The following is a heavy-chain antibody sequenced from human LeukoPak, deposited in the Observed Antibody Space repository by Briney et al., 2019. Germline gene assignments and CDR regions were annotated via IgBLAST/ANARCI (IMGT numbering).Heavy chain of an antibody. CDR1: GFTFSSYG. CDR2: ISYDGSNK. V-gene: IGHV3-30*18. Sequence: GGSLRLSCAASGFTFSSYGMHWVRQAPGKGPEWVAVISYDGSNKYYADSVKGRFTISRDNSKNTLYLQMNSLRAEDTAVYYCAKAYCGGDCYFDYWGQGTLVTVSS. CDR3: AKAYCGGDCYFDY. J-gene: IGHJ4*02. D-gene: IGHD2-21*02.